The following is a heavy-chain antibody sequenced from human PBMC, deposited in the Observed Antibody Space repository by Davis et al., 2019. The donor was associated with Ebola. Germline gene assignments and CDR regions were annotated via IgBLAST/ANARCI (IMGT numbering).Heavy chain of an antibody. CDR3: ARARGISTWFDP. CDR1: GGSISSSNW. J-gene: IGHJ5*02. D-gene: IGHD3-3*01. CDR2: INHSGST. V-gene: IGHV4-4*02. Sequence: SETLSLTCAVSGGSISSSNWWSWVRQPPGKGLEWIGEINHSGSTNYNPSLKSRVTISVDTSKNQFSLKLSSVTAADTAVYYCARARGISTWFDPWGQGTLVTVSS.